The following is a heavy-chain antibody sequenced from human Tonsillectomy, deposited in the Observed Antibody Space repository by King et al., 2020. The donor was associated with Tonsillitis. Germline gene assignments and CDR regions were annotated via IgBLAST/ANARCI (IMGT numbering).Heavy chain of an antibody. Sequence: EVQLVESGGGLVKPGGSLRLSCVASGFNFSRYTMNWVRQAPGKGPEWVSFVTSSGKFMNYADSAKGRFTVSRDNARNSLYLQMNSLRAEDTAVYYCASTCNYDSSGYYYVAFDVWGRGTMVTVSS. V-gene: IGHV3-21*01. CDR2: VTSSGKFM. CDR3: ASTCNYDSSGYYYVAFDV. CDR1: GFNFSRYT. J-gene: IGHJ3*01. D-gene: IGHD3-22*01.